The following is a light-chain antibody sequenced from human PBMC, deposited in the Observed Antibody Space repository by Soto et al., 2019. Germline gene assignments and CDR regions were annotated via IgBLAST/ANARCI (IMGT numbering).Light chain of an antibody. CDR1: QSSSSTH. CDR2: GAS. V-gene: IGKV3-20*01. CDR3: QQYGSSPWT. Sequence: EIVLTQSPGTLSLSPGERATLSCRASQSSSSTHLVWYQHKPGQAPTLLIFGASSRATGIPDRFSGSGSGTDFTLTISGLQPEDFAVYYCQQYGSSPWTFGQGTKVDI. J-gene: IGKJ1*01.